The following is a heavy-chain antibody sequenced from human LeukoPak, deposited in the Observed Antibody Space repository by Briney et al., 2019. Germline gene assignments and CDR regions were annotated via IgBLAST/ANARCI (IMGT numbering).Heavy chain of an antibody. CDR2: VSYSGST. Sequence: SETLSLTCTVSDGSISSYSWSWIRQPPGKGLEWIGYVSYSGSTYYNPSLKSRVTMSLDTSKNQFSLKLSSVTAADTAMFFCARSSSGTSSIDPWGQGALVTVSS. D-gene: IGHD1-26*01. J-gene: IGHJ5*02. CDR3: ARSSSGTSSIDP. CDR1: DGSISSYS. V-gene: IGHV4-59*01.